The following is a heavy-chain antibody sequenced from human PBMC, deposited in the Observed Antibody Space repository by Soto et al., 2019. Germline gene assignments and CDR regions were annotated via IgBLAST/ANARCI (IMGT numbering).Heavy chain of an antibody. Sequence: GGSLRLSCAASGFTFSSYAMSWVRQAPGKGLEWVSAISGSGGSTYYADSVKGRFTISRDNSKNTLYLQMNSLRAEDTAVYYFATRASYYDSSGYFDYWGQGTLVTVSS. J-gene: IGHJ4*02. V-gene: IGHV3-23*01. CDR3: ATRASYYDSSGYFDY. CDR1: GFTFSSYA. D-gene: IGHD3-22*01. CDR2: ISGSGGST.